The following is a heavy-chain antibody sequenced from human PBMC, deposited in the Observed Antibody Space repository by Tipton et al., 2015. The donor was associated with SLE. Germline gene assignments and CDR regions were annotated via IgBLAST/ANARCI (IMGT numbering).Heavy chain of an antibody. V-gene: IGHV1-18*01. D-gene: IGHD1-14*01. CDR2: ISAYNGDT. CDR3: ARDALYYRNASDI. J-gene: IGHJ3*02. Sequence: QLVQSGVEVKKPGASVKVSCKASGYTFTSYGICWVRQAPGQGLEWMGWISAYNGDTNYAQKFQGRVTMTTDTSTSTAYMELRSLRSDDTAVYYCARDALYYRNASDIWGQGTMVTVSS. CDR1: GYTFTSYG.